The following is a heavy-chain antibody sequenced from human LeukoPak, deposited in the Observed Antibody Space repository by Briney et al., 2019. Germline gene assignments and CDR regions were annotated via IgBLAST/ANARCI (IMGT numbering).Heavy chain of an antibody. J-gene: IGHJ6*03. Sequence: SETLSLTCTVSGGSISSSSYYWGWIRQPPGKGLEWIGSIYYSGSTYYNPSLKSRVTISVDTSKNQFSLKLSSVTAADTAVYFCSRVSYYYYMDVWGKGTTVTVSS. CDR3: SRVSYYYYMDV. CDR2: IYYSGST. CDR1: GGSISSSSYY. V-gene: IGHV4-39*01.